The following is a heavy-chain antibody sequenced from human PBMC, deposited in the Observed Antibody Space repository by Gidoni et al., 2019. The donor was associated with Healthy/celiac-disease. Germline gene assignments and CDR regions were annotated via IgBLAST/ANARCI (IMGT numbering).Heavy chain of an antibody. CDR3: AGSYSSSWYLSWFDP. D-gene: IGHD6-13*01. J-gene: IGHJ5*02. V-gene: IGHV5-10-1*03. CDR1: GYSFTSYW. Sequence: EVQLVQSGAEVKKPGESLRISCKGSGYSFTSYWISWVRQMPGKGLEWMGRIDPSDSYTNYSPSFQGHVTISADKSISTAYLQWSSLKASDTAMYYCAGSYSSSWYLSWFDPWGQGTLVTVSS. CDR2: IDPSDSYT.